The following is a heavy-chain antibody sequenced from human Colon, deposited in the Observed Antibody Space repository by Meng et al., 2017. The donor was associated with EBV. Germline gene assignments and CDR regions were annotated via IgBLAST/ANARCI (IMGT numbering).Heavy chain of an antibody. Sequence: QGEVPESGTGCVKPSQTLALSCIGSGGSVSSGGYYLTWIRQHPGKGLEWFGHIYYVGSPFYHPSLKRRVIISIDTSKNQFSLNLRSVTAADTAVYYCARVSSGWDYFDYWGQGTLVTVSS. D-gene: IGHD6-19*01. CDR3: ARVSSGWDYFDY. CDR2: IYYVGSP. V-gene: IGHV4-31*03. CDR1: GGSVSSGGYY. J-gene: IGHJ4*02.